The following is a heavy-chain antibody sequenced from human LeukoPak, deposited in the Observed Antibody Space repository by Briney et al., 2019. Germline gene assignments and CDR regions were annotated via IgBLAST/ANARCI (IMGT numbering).Heavy chain of an antibody. CDR1: GGTFSSYD. CDR2: IIPIFGTA. Sequence: SVKVSCKASGGTFSSYDISWVRQAPGQGLEWMGGIIPIFGTANYAQKFQGRVTITADESTSTAYMELSSLRSEDTAVYYCATGYWVRGVIFWGQGTLVTVSS. J-gene: IGHJ4*02. V-gene: IGHV1-69*13. CDR3: ATGYWVRGVIF. D-gene: IGHD3-10*01.